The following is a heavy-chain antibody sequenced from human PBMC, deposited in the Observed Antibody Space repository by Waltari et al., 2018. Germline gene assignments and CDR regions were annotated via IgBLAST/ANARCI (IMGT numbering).Heavy chain of an antibody. CDR3: ARGFCSGGTCYGGG. Sequence: QVQLVQSGTEVKKPGASVKVSCKASGYTFTDYNVHWMRQAPGQGLEWMGWITPNSGNIIYAQKFQGRVTMTRDPSIRLAYMELKSLTSADTAVYYCARGFCSGGTCYGGGWGQGTLVTVSS. V-gene: IGHV1-2*02. CDR2: ITPNSGNI. CDR1: GYTFTDYN. J-gene: IGHJ4*02. D-gene: IGHD2-15*01.